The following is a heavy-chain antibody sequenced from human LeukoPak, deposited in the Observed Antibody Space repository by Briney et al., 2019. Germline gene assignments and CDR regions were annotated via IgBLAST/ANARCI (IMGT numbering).Heavy chain of an antibody. CDR3: ARAHNWKYSTFDY. J-gene: IGHJ4*02. V-gene: IGHV3-21*01. CDR1: GFAFSSYS. Sequence: GGSLRLSCAASGFAFSSYSMNWVRQAPGKGLEWFSCISSSSSYIYYADSVKGRFTISRANAKNSLYLQRNSLIVEDTAVYYCARAHNWKYSTFDYWGQGTLVTVSS. D-gene: IGHD1-7*01. CDR2: ISSSSSYI.